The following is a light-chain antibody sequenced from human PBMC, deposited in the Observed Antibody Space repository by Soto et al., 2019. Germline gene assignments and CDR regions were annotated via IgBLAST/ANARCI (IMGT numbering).Light chain of an antibody. CDR3: QQYNNWLALT. V-gene: IGKV3-15*01. Sequence: EIVLTQSPGTLSLSPGERATLSCRPSQRVSIDLAWYQQKPGQAPRLLIYGASTRATGIPARFSGSGSGTEFSLTISSLQSEDFAVYYCQQYNNWLALTFGGGTKVDIK. J-gene: IGKJ4*01. CDR1: QRVSID. CDR2: GAS.